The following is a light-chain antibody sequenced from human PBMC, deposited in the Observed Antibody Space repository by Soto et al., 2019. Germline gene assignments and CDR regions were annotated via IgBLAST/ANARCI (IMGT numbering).Light chain of an antibody. CDR3: QQYNNWPTWT. Sequence: ETEMTQSPATLSASPREKASLSCRSSQSVSNYLAWYQQKPGQAPRLPIYDASTRATGIPARFSGSGSGTDFTLTISSLQSEDFAVYYCQQYNNWPTWTFGQGTKVDI. CDR1: QSVSNY. J-gene: IGKJ1*01. CDR2: DAS. V-gene: IGKV3D-15*01.